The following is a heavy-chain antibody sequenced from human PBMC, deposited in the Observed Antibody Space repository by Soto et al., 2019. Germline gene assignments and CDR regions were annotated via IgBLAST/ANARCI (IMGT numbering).Heavy chain of an antibody. CDR1: GGSIISSDFY. CDR2: IFYLGSS. V-gene: IGHV4-39*01. J-gene: IGHJ5*02. D-gene: IGHD3-3*02. CDR3: ARHSLALRKNNWFDP. Sequence: SETLSLSCTVSGGSIISSDFYWGWVRQPPGKGLEWIGSIFYLGSSYYNPSLKSRVTMSVDTSKNQFSLRLRSVTAADTALYFCARHSLALRKNNWFDPWGQGIMVTVSS.